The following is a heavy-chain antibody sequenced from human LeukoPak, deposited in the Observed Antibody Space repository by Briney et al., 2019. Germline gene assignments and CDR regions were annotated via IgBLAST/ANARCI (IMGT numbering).Heavy chain of an antibody. CDR1: GFTFSSYA. CDR2: ISYDGSNK. Sequence: PGRSLRLSCAASGFTFSSYAMHWVRQAPGKGLEWVAVISYDGSNKYYADSVKGRFTISRDNSKNTLYLQMNSLRAEDTAVYYCASLVTATHFDYWGQGTLVTVSS. D-gene: IGHD2-21*02. V-gene: IGHV3-30*04. CDR3: ASLVTATHFDY. J-gene: IGHJ4*02.